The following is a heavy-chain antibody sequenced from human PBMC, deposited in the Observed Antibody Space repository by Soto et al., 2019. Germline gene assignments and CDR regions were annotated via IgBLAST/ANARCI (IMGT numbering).Heavy chain of an antibody. Sequence: QVQLVQSGAEVRKPGASVKVSCKASGYTFSNYFIHWVRKAPGHGLQSLGWITLNSGGSVSRGTFRGRVAMTSDTLTSTAFMGLRSLTTDHTPVYFSARRTLAWTAPADLFGYSLDVWAQGTKVTVS. J-gene: IGHJ6*01. CDR2: ITLNSGGS. CDR3: ARRTLAWTAPADLFGYSLDV. CDR1: GYTFSNYF. V-gene: IGHV1-2*02. D-gene: IGHD3-10*01.